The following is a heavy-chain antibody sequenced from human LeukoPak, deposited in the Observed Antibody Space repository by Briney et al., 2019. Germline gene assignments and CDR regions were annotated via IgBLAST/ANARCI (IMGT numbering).Heavy chain of an antibody. J-gene: IGHJ5*02. CDR2: IYSGGST. CDR3: AKDRQWLAKNWFDP. Sequence: GGSLRLSCAASGFTVSSNYMSWVRQAPGKGLEWVSVIYSGGSTYYADSAKGRFTISRDNSKNTLYLQMNSLRAEDTAVYYCAKDRQWLAKNWFDPWGQGTLVTVSS. V-gene: IGHV3-66*01. CDR1: GFTVSSNY. D-gene: IGHD6-19*01.